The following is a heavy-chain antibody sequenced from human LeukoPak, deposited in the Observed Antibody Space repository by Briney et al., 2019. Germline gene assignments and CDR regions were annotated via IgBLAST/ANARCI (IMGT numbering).Heavy chain of an antibody. CDR2: INHDGSSK. D-gene: IGHD1-20*01. CDR3: AKGITGNSFYFDY. CDR1: GFSLSSDG. Sequence: PGGSPKLSCAASGFSLSSDGIHWVRQAPGKGLEWLANINHDGSSKYYADSVRGRFTVSRDNSKNTLYLEMSSLRAEDTAVYFCAKGITGNSFYFDYWGQGTLVTVSS. J-gene: IGHJ4*02. V-gene: IGHV3-30*02.